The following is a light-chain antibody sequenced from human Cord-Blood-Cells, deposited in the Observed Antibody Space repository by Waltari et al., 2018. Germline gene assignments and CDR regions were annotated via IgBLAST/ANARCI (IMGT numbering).Light chain of an antibody. CDR1: QEGDKD. CDR2: QDS. J-gene: IGLJ2*01. CDR3: QAWDSSTVV. V-gene: IGLV3-1*01. Sequence: SYELAQPPSASVSPGQTASITSPGHQEGDKDACRYQQKPGQSPVLVIYQDSKRPSAIPDRFSGSNSGNTATLTISGTQAMDEADYYCQAWDSSTVVFGGGTKLTVL.